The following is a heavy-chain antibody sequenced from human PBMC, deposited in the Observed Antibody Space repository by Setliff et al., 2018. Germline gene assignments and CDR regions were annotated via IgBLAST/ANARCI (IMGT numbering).Heavy chain of an antibody. CDR1: GFNFSINDMTYG. CDR2: ISGNSGST. J-gene: IGHJ6*03. Sequence: GGSLRLSCAASGFNFSINDMTYGMSWVRQAPGKGLQWVSGISGNSGSTYYAASVKGRFTISRDNSKNTLYLQMNSLRGEDTAVYFCACIDWGENFYNMDAWGKGTAVTVSS. D-gene: IGHD7-27*01. CDR3: ACIDWGENFYNMDA. V-gene: IGHV3-23*01.